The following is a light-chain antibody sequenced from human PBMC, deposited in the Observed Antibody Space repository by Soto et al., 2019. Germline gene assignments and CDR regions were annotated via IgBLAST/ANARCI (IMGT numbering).Light chain of an antibody. CDR3: QQYNNWPPMA. CDR2: GAS. Sequence: EIVMTDSPATLSVSPGERATLSCRASQSVSSNLAWYQQKPGQAPRLLIYGASTRATGIPARFSGSGSGTEFTLTISSLQSEDFAVYYCQQYNNWPPMAFGQGTKVEIK. V-gene: IGKV3-15*01. CDR1: QSVSSN. J-gene: IGKJ1*01.